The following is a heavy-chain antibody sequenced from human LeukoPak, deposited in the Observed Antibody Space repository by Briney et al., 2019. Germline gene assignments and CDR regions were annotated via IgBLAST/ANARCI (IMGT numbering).Heavy chain of an antibody. CDR1: GGSISSADYY. CDR3: ARDGWYARAYFDY. J-gene: IGHJ4*02. CDR2: IYYSGNT. Sequence: PSETLSLTCTVSGGSISSADYYWSWIRQPPGKGLEWIGYIYYSGNTYYNPSLKSRVTISVDTSKNQFSLKLSSVTAADTAVYYCARDGWYARAYFDYWGQRTLVTVSS. D-gene: IGHD6-19*01. V-gene: IGHV4-30-4*01.